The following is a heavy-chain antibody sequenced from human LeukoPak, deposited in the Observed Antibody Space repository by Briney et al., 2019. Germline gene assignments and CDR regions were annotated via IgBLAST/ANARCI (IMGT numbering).Heavy chain of an antibody. D-gene: IGHD3-22*01. CDR1: DGSITIDSYY. J-gene: IGHJ4*02. CDR2: IYYSGST. Sequence: PSETLSLTCSVSDGSITIDSYYWGWVRQPPGKGLEWIGSIYYSGSTYYTPSLKSRAFISVDTSQNHFSLSLRSVTAADTAVYYCARVTGYMIEDYFDYWGQGTLVTVSS. CDR3: ARVTGYMIEDYFDY. V-gene: IGHV4-39*07.